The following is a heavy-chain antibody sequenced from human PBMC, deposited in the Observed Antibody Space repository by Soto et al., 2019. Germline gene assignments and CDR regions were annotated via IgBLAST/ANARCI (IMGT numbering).Heavy chain of an antibody. CDR1: GFTFSNAW. J-gene: IGHJ4*02. CDR3: ATVGGNFRTLDY. CDR2: IKSKTDGGTT. D-gene: IGHD2-21*02. Sequence: EVQLVESGGGLVKPGGTLRLSCAASGFTFSNAWMSWVRQAPGKGLEWVGRIKSKTDGGTTDYAAPVKGRFTISRDDSKNTLYLLMNSLKTEDTAVYYCATVGGNFRTLDYWGQGTLVTVSS. V-gene: IGHV3-15*01.